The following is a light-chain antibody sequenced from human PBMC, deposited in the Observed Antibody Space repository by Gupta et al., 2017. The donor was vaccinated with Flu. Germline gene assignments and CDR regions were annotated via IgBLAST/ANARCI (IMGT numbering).Light chain of an antibody. J-gene: IGLJ1*01. CDR1: SSNIGSNY. CDR2: RNN. V-gene: IGLV1-47*01. Sequence: QSVLTQPPSASGTPGQRVTISCSGSSSNIGSNYVYWYQQRPGTAPKLLIYRNNQRPSGVPDRFSGSKSGTSASLAISGLRSEDEADYYCAAWDDSLSGLYVFGTGTKVTVL. CDR3: AAWDDSLSGLYV.